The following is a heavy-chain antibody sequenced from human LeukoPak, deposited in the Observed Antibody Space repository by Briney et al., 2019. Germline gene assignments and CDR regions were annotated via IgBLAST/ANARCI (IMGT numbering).Heavy chain of an antibody. CDR2: MNPNSGNT. J-gene: IGHJ4*02. V-gene: IGHV1-8*02. CDR1: GYTFSNYG. D-gene: IGHD1-26*01. CDR3: ARGAIVGAFEY. Sequence: ASVKVSCNASGYTFSNYGLSWVRQATGQGLEWMGWMNPNSGNTGYAQKFRGRVTMTRNTSITTAYMELSSLRSEDTAVYYCARGAIVGAFEYWGQGTLVTVSS.